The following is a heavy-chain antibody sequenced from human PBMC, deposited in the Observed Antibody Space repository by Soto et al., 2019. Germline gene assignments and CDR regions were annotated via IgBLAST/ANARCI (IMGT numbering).Heavy chain of an antibody. D-gene: IGHD3-10*01. V-gene: IGHV1-69*01. CDR2: IIPIFGTA. Sequence: QVQLVQSGAEVKKPGSSVKVSCKASGGTFSSYAISWVRQAPGQGLEWMGGIIPIFGTANYAQKFQGRVTIPADESTSTAYLELSSLRSEEKAVYYCARDHRSTMFRGALVARNYGMDVWGQGTTVTVSS. CDR1: GGTFSSYA. CDR3: ARDHRSTMFRGALVARNYGMDV. J-gene: IGHJ6*02.